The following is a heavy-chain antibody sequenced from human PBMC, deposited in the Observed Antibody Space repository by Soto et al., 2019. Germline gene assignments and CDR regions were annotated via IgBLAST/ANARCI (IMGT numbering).Heavy chain of an antibody. CDR1: GFTFSNFA. CDR2: ITGSTGTA. J-gene: IGHJ6*03. V-gene: IGHV3-23*01. Sequence: GGSLRLSCAASGFTFSNFAMSWVRHAPGKGLEWVSEITGSTGTAYYADSVKGRFIISRDNSKNTVHLQMNSLRAEDTAVYYCAKDTSSSPYYMDVWGKGTTVTVSS. CDR3: AKDTSSSPYYMDV. D-gene: IGHD2-2*01.